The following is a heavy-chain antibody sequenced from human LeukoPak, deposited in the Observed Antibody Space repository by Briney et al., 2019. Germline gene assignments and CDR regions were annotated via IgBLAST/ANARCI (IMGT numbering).Heavy chain of an antibody. V-gene: IGHV3-53*01. CDR3: AKDGIHSSGDHVTSP. D-gene: IGHD6-19*01. J-gene: IGHJ6*04. CDR2: IYGGANT. Sequence: GGSVRLSCAVSGFTVSTNYMSWVRQAPGMGLEWVSVIYGGANTHYSDSVKGRFTISRDNSKNTLYLQMNSLRAEDTAVYYCAKDGIHSSGDHVTSPWGKGTMVTVSS. CDR1: GFTVSTNY.